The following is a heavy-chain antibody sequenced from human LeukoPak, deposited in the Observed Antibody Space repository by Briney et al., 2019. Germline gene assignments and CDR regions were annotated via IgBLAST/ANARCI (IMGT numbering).Heavy chain of an antibody. CDR2: INHSGST. V-gene: IGHV4-34*01. CDR1: GGSFSGYD. J-gene: IGHJ4*02. Sequence: PSETLSLTCAVYGGSFSGYDWSWIRQPPGKGLEWIGEINHSGSTNYNPSLKSRVTISVDTSKNQFSLKLSSVTAADTAVYYCARGGGVTTNPNPFDYWGQGTLVTVSS. D-gene: IGHD4-17*01. CDR3: ARGGGVTTNPNPFDY.